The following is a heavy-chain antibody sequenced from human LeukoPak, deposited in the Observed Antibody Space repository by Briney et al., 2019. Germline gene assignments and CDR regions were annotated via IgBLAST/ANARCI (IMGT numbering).Heavy chain of an antibody. V-gene: IGHV1-69*13. J-gene: IGHJ4*02. CDR2: IIPIFGTT. Sequence: SVKVSCKASGGTFSSYAISWVRQAPGQGLEWMGGIIPIFGTTNHAQNFQGRVTITADESTSTAYMELSSLRFEDTAVYYCAREGVGAAKRGAFDYWGQGTLVTVSS. D-gene: IGHD2-15*01. CDR3: AREGVGAAKRGAFDY. CDR1: GGTFSSYA.